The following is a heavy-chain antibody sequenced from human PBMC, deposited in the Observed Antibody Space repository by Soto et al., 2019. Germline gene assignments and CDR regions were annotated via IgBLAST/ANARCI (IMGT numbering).Heavy chain of an antibody. Sequence: ASVKVSCKASGYTFTSYAIHWMRQAPGQGLEWMGLINPSGGSTTYAQKFQGRVTMTRDTSTSTVYMDLSSLRSEDTAVYYCARSPYSSGYYYAIDYWGQGTQVTVSS. J-gene: IGHJ4*02. CDR3: ARSPYSSGYYYAIDY. CDR2: INPSGGST. V-gene: IGHV1-46*01. D-gene: IGHD3-22*01. CDR1: GYTFTSYA.